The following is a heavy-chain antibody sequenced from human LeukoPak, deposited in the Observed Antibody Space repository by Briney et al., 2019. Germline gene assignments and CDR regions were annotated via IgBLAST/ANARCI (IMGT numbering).Heavy chain of an antibody. V-gene: IGHV1-2*02. J-gene: IGHJ3*02. CDR2: IDPTSGGT. CDR3: AREYYDGSGHKHSFDI. D-gene: IGHD3-22*01. CDR1: GYTFSDYY. Sequence: ASAKVSCKASGYTFSDYYMHWVRQAPGQGLEWMGWIDPTSGGTKYAQKFQGRVTMTRDTSISTVYMELSRLRSDDTAVFYCAREYYDGSGHKHSFDIWGQGTMVTVSS.